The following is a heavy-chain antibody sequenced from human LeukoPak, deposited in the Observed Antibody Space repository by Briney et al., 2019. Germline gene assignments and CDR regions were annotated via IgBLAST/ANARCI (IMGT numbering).Heavy chain of an antibody. D-gene: IGHD7-27*01. Sequence: GGSLRLSCAASGFTFSSHDMHWVRQAAGKGLEWVSGFIPAGDRYYAESVKGRFTISRENTKSSLYLQMNSLRVGDTAVYYCVRGGVWGLSSNWLESWGQGILVTVSS. V-gene: IGHV3-13*04. CDR1: GFTFSSHD. CDR3: VRGGVWGLSSNWLES. J-gene: IGHJ5*01. CDR2: FIPAGDR.